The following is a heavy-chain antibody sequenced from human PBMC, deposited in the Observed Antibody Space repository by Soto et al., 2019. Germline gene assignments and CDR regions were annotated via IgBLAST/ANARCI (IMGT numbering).Heavy chain of an antibody. CDR2: ISYDGSNK. Sequence: QVQLVESGGGVVQPGRSLRLSCAASGFTFSSYGMHWVRQAPGKGLEWVAVISYDGSNKYYADSVKGRFTISRDNSKNTLYLQMNSLRAEDTAVYYCAKDQDYYDSSGPMDVWGQGTMVTVSS. CDR3: AKDQDYYDSSGPMDV. J-gene: IGHJ6*02. D-gene: IGHD3-22*01. V-gene: IGHV3-30*18. CDR1: GFTFSSYG.